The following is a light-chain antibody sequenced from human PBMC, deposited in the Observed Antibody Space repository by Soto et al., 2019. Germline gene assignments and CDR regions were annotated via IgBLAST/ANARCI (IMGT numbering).Light chain of an antibody. CDR3: PSCDSSLSGVV. CDR1: SSNIGAGYD. CDR2: GNN. J-gene: IGLJ2*01. V-gene: IGLV1-40*01. Sequence: QSVLTQPPSVSGAPGQRVTISCTGSSSNIGAGYDVHWYQQLPGTAPKLLIYGNNKRPSGVPDRFSGSKSGTSASLAISGLQAEDEADYYCPSCDSSLSGVVFGGGTKLTVL.